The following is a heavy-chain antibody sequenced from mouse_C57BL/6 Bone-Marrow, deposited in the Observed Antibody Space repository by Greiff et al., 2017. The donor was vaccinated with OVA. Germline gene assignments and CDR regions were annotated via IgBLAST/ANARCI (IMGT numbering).Heavy chain of an antibody. Sequence: VQLKESGAELVRPGASVKLSCTASGFNIKDDYMHWVKQRPEQGLEWIGWIDPENGDTEYASKFQGKATITADTSSNTAYLQLSSLTSEDTAVYYCTTVAYYSNYDFDYWGQGTTLTVSS. CDR2: IDPENGDT. J-gene: IGHJ2*01. CDR1: GFNIKDDY. CDR3: TTVAYYSNYDFDY. D-gene: IGHD2-5*01. V-gene: IGHV14-4*01.